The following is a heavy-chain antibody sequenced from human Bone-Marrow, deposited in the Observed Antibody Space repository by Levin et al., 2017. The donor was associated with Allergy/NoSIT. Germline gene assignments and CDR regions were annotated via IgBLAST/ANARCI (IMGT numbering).Heavy chain of an antibody. D-gene: IGHD5-12*01. CDR2: LSSSGGTT. Sequence: GESLKISCVASGFTFSSHGMTWVRQAPGKGLEWVSALSSSGGTTYYADSVKGRFTISRDNSKNTMYLQMDGLRVEDAAIYYCAKGIVATTRGYFDYWGQGTLVTVSS. V-gene: IGHV3-23*01. CDR3: AKGIVATTRGYFDY. J-gene: IGHJ4*02. CDR1: GFTFSSHG.